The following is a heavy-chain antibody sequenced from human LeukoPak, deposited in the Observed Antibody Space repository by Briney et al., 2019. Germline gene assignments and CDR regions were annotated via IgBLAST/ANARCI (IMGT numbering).Heavy chain of an antibody. D-gene: IGHD1-26*01. J-gene: IGHJ4*02. V-gene: IGHV3-30*02. CDR2: IRYDGSNK. Sequence: GGSLRLSCSASGFTFSSYDMHWVRQAPGRGLEWVAFIRYDGSNKYYADSVKGRFTISRDNSKNTLYLQMNSLRAEDTAVYYCAKDREDYFDYWGQGTLVTVSS. CDR1: GFTFSSYD. CDR3: AKDREDYFDY.